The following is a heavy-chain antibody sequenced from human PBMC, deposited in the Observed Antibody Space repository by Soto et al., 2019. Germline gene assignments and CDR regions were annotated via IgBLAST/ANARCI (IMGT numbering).Heavy chain of an antibody. Sequence: PSETLSLTCTVSGASISRYYWSWIRQSPGKGLEWIGYLYNTGSTIYNPSLKSRVTISVDTSKNQFSLKMNSVTAADTAVYYCARDLWGYCGVGCYPLDVWGQGTTVT. CDR1: GASISRYY. D-gene: IGHD2-21*02. CDR3: ARDLWGYCGVGCYPLDV. V-gene: IGHV4-59*01. CDR2: LYNTGST. J-gene: IGHJ6*02.